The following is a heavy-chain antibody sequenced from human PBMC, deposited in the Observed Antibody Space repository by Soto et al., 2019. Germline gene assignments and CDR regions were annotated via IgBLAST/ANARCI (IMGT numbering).Heavy chain of an antibody. CDR1: GGTFSSYA. CDR3: ARGSRTIFGGVIPNYYYYGMDV. J-gene: IGHJ6*02. CDR2: IIPIFGTA. D-gene: IGHD3-3*01. V-gene: IGHV1-69*01. Sequence: QVQLVQSGAEVKKPGSSVKVSCNASGGTFSSYAISWVRQAPGQGLEWMGGIIPIFGTANYAQKFQGRVTITADESTSTAYMELSSLRSEDTAVYYCARGSRTIFGGVIPNYYYYGMDVWGQGTTVTVSS.